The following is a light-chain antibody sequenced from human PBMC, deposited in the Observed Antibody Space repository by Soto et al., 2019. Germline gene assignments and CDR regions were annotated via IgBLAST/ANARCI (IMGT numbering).Light chain of an antibody. CDR2: DVS. Sequence: QSALTQPRSVFGSPGQSVTISCTGTSSDVGGYNYVSWCQQHPGKAPKLMIYDVSKRPSGVPDRFSGSKSGNTASLTISGLQAEDEADYYCCSYAGSFNYVFGTGTKVTVL. CDR3: CSYAGSFNYV. J-gene: IGLJ1*01. V-gene: IGLV2-11*01. CDR1: SSDVGGYNY.